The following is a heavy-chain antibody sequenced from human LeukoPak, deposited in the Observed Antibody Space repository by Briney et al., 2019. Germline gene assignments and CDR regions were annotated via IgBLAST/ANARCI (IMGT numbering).Heavy chain of an antibody. Sequence: ASVKVSCKASGYTFTGYYMHWVRQAPGQGLEWMGWINPNSGGTNYAQKFQGRVTMTRDTSISTAYMELSRLRSDDTAVYYCARTGELTTVTTSQYYYYYYCMDVWGKGTTVTVSS. V-gene: IGHV1-2*02. CDR2: INPNSGGT. D-gene: IGHD4-11*01. CDR1: GYTFTGYY. CDR3: ARTGELTTVTTSQYYYYYYCMDV. J-gene: IGHJ6*03.